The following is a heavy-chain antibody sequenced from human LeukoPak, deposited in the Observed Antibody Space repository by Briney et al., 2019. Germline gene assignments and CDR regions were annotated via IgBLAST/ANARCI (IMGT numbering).Heavy chain of an antibody. Sequence: GGSLRLPCAAAGFTFSSYAMTWVRQAPGKGLEWVSYISSSGSTIYYADSVKGRFTISRDNAKNSLYLQMNSLRAEDTAVYYCARAAISPYYYYGMDVWGQGTTVTVSS. CDR3: ARAAISPYYYYGMDV. J-gene: IGHJ6*02. CDR2: ISSSGSTI. V-gene: IGHV3-48*04. CDR1: GFTFSSYA. D-gene: IGHD2/OR15-2a*01.